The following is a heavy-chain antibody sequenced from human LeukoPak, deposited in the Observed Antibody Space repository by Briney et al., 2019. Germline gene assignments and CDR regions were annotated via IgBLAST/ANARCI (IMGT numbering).Heavy chain of an antibody. J-gene: IGHJ4*02. CDR1: GGSISSGSYY. V-gene: IGHV4-61*09. CDR2: VFTRGTT. Sequence: SQTLSLTCTVPGGSISSGSYYSNWIRQPAGKRLEWLGQVFTRGTTNYTASLEGRLTISLDTARNQFSLYLSSVTAADTAMYFCARSSLAVYFDYWGQGTLVTASS. CDR3: ARSSLAVYFDY. D-gene: IGHD6-19*01.